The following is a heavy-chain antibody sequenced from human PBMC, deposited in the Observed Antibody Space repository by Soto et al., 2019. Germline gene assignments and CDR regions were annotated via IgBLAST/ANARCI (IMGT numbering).Heavy chain of an antibody. J-gene: IGHJ4*02. CDR2: IYYSGST. Sequence: SETKSLTCTVAGGTISSYDWSWIRKHTGKGLEWIGYIYYSGSTNYNPSLKSRVTISVDTSKNQFSLKLSSVTAADTAVYYCARGEQEGYYYDSSGYYFDYWGQGTLVTVSS. V-gene: IGHV4-59*01. D-gene: IGHD3-22*01. CDR1: GGTISSYD. CDR3: ARGEQEGYYYDSSGYYFDY.